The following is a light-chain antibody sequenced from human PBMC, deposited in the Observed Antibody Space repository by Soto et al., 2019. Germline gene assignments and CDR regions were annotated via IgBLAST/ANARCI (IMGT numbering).Light chain of an antibody. V-gene: IGKV3-15*01. CDR2: GAS. CDR3: QQYNDWPPRT. CDR1: QSVSSN. J-gene: IGKJ1*01. Sequence: EIVMTQSPATLSVSPGERATLSCRASQSVSSNLAWYQQKPGQAPRLLIYGASTRATGIPARFSGSGSGTEFPLTISRLQSEDFAVYYCQQYNDWPPRTFGQGTKVEAK.